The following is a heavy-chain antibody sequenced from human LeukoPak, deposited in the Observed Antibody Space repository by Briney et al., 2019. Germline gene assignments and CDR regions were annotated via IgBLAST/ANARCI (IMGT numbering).Heavy chain of an antibody. V-gene: IGHV3-30-3*01. CDR1: GFTFSSYA. D-gene: IGHD3-22*01. J-gene: IGHJ1*01. CDR2: ISYDGSNK. Sequence: GGSLRLYCAASGFTFSSYAMHWVRQAPGKGLEWVAVISYDGSNKYYADSVKGRFTISRDNSKNTLYLQMNSLRAEDTAVYYCARDRAPYDSSELQHWGQGTLVTVSS. CDR3: ARDRAPYDSSELQH.